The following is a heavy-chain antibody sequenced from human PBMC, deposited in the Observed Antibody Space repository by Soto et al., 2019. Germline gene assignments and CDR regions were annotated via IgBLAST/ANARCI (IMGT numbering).Heavy chain of an antibody. D-gene: IGHD6-13*01. Sequence: GESLKISCKGSGYSFTSYWISWVSQMPGKGLEWMGRIDPSDSYTNYSPSFQGHVTISADKSISTAYLQWSSLKASDTAMCYRARLQAAAGDNDLTFDYWGQGTLVTVSS. CDR2: IDPSDSYT. J-gene: IGHJ4*02. V-gene: IGHV5-10-1*01. CDR3: ARLQAAAGDNDLTFDY. CDR1: GYSFTSYW.